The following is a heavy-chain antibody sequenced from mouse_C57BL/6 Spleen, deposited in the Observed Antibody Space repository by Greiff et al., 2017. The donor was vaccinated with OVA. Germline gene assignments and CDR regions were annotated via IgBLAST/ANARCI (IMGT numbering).Heavy chain of an antibody. CDR2: ISGGGGNT. CDR3: ASGLPMVYDGGSFDY. CDR1: GFTFSSYT. J-gene: IGHJ2*01. V-gene: IGHV5-9*01. D-gene: IGHD2-2*01. Sequence: EVQGVESGGGLVKPGGSLKLSCAASGFTFSSYTMSWVRQTPEKRLEWVATISGGGGNTSYPDSVTGRFTISRDNAKNTLYLQMSSLRSEDTALYYCASGLPMVYDGGSFDYWGQGTTLTVSS.